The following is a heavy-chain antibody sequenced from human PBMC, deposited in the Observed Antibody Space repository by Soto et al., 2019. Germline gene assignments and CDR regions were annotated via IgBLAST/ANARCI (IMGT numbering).Heavy chain of an antibody. CDR3: ARDIVLANYYYYGMDV. J-gene: IGHJ6*02. CDR2: ISAYNGNT. Sequence: QVQLVQSGAEVKKPGASVKVSCKASGYTFTSYGISCVRQASGQGLEWMGWISAYNGNTNYAQKFQGRVTMTTDTFTSTAYMELRSLSSDDTAVYYCARDIVLANYYYYGMDVWGQGTTVTVSS. V-gene: IGHV1-18*01. D-gene: IGHD2-8*01. CDR1: GYTFTSYG.